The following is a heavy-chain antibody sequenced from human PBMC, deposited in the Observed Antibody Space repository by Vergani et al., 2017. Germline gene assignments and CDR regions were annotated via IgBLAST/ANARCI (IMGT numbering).Heavy chain of an antibody. Sequence: EVQLVESGGGLVQPGRSLRLSCAASGFTFDDYAMHWVRQAPGKGLEWVSGISWNSGSIGYADSVKGRFTISRDNSKNTLYLQMNSLRAEDTAVYYCARDWGRYGVRDAFDIWGQGTMVTVSS. CDR2: ISWNSGSI. CDR3: ARDWGRYGVRDAFDI. D-gene: IGHD3-16*01. V-gene: IGHV3-9*01. J-gene: IGHJ3*02. CDR1: GFTFDDYA.